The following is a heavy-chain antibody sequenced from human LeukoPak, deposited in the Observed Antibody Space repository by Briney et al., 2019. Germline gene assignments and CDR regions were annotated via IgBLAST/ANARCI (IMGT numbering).Heavy chain of an antibody. D-gene: IGHD5-18*01. CDR1: GGTFTSSA. J-gene: IGHJ6*02. V-gene: IGHV1-69*04. CDR3: AKDQGLTAPPPYGLDV. CDR2: IIPVLNIT. Sequence: SVKVSCKTSGGTFTSSAITWVRQAPGQGLGWMGRIIPVLNITTYAQTFQGRVTITADTSTSTVYMELSSLRTEETAVYYCAKDQGLTAPPPYGLDVWGQGTTVIVTS.